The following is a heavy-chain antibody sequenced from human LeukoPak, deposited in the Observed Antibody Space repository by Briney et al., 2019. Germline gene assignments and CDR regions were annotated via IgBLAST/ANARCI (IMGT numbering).Heavy chain of an antibody. CDR2: INQDGSEK. Sequence: PGGSLRLSCAASGFTFSSYWMTWVRQAPGKGLEWVANINQDGSEKCYVDSVKGRFTISRDDAKNSLYLQMNSLRAEDTAVYYCARSSSGYYYTSIDYWGQGTLVTVSS. CDR3: ARSSSGYYYTSIDY. V-gene: IGHV3-7*01. D-gene: IGHD3-22*01. J-gene: IGHJ4*02. CDR1: GFTFSSYW.